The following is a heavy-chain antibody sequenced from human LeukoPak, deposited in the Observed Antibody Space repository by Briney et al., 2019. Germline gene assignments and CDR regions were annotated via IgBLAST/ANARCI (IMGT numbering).Heavy chain of an antibody. V-gene: IGHV1-18*01. J-gene: IGHJ4*02. CDR1: GYTFTSYG. D-gene: IGHD3-9*01. Sequence: ASVKVSCKASGYTFTSYGISWVRQAPGQGLEWMGWISAYNGNTNYAQKLQGRVTMTTDTSTSTAYMELRSLRSDDTAVYYCARDAGDILTGYPNYWGPGTLITVSS. CDR2: ISAYNGNT. CDR3: ARDAGDILTGYPNY.